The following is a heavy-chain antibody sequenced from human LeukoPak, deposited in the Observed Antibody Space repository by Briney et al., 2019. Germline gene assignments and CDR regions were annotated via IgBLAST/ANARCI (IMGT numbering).Heavy chain of an antibody. CDR3: ARGLDYSNYVYDY. J-gene: IGHJ4*02. V-gene: IGHV4-34*01. D-gene: IGHD4-11*01. CDR1: GGSFSGYY. CDR2: INHSGST. Sequence: KPSETLSLTCAVYGGSFSGYYWSWIRQPPGKGLEWIGEINHSGSTNYNPSLKSRVTISVDTSKNQFSLKLSSVTAADTAIYYCARGLDYSNYVYDYWGQGILVTVSS.